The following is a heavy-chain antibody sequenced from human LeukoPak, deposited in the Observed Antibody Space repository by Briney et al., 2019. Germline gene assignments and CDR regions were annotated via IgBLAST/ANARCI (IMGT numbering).Heavy chain of an antibody. CDR1: GFTFSSYG. Sequence: GSLRLSCAASGFTFSSYGMNWVRQAPGKGLEWVSYISSSSSTIYYADSVKGRFTISRDNAKNSLYLQMNSLRDEDTAVYYCARGPYSSSWYFDYWGQGTLVTVSS. D-gene: IGHD6-13*01. CDR2: ISSSSSTI. CDR3: ARGPYSSSWYFDY. V-gene: IGHV3-48*02. J-gene: IGHJ4*02.